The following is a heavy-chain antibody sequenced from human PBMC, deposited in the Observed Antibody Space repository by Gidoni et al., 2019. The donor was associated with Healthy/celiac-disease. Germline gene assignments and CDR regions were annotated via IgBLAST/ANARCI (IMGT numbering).Heavy chain of an antibody. D-gene: IGHD5-18*01. CDR1: GFPFSSYA. CDR2: ISYDGSNK. J-gene: IGHJ4*02. CDR3: ARAFTAMVDTTDY. Sequence: QVQLVDSVGGVVQPGTSLRLSCPASGFPFSSYAMHWVRQAPGKGLEWVEVISYDGSNKYYADSVKGRFTISRDNSKNTLYLQMNSLRAEDTAVYYCARAFTAMVDTTDYWGQGTLVTVSS. V-gene: IGHV3-30-3*01.